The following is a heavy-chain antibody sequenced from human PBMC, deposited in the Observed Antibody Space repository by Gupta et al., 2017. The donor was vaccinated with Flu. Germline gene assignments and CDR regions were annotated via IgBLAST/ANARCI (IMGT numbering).Heavy chain of an antibody. CDR3: ARVSGYSYGPLAVSHYYYGMDV. J-gene: IGHJ6*02. Sequence: EVQLVESGGGLVQPGGSLRLSCAASGFTFSDHYMDWVRQAPGKGLDWVGRTRNKANSYTTEYAASVKGRFTISRDDSKNSLYLQMNSLKTEDTAVYYCARVSGYSYGPLAVSHYYYGMDVWGQGTTVTVSS. V-gene: IGHV3-72*01. CDR2: TRNKANSYTT. CDR1: GFTFSDHY. D-gene: IGHD5-18*01.